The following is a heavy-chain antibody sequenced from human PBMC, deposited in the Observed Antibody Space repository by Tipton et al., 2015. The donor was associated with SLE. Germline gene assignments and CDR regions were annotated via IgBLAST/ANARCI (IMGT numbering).Heavy chain of an antibody. Sequence: TLSLTCTVSGGSISSGDYYWSWIRQPPGKGLEWIGYIYYSGSTYYNPSLKSRVTISVDTSKNQFSLKLSSVTAADTAVYYCARGYYYDSSGYHYYGMDVWGQGTTVTVSS. V-gene: IGHV4-30-4*01. D-gene: IGHD3-22*01. J-gene: IGHJ6*02. CDR1: GGSISSGDYY. CDR3: ARGYYYDSSGYHYYGMDV. CDR2: IYYSGST.